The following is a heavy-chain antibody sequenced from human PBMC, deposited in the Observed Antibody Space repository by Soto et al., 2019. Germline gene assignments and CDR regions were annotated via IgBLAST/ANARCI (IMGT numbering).Heavy chain of an antibody. CDR1: GFTFSSSA. V-gene: IGHV3-23*01. CDR2: FRESGGST. J-gene: IGHJ6*03. Sequence: PGGSLRLSCAASGFTFSSSAMSWVRQAPGKGLEWVSTFRESGGSTHYADSVKGRFTISRDTSKNMLYVQMNSLRAEDTAVYYCAKGGEGYCSGTSCLYHMDAWGKGTTVTVSS. D-gene: IGHD2-15*01. CDR3: AKGGEGYCSGTSCLYHMDA.